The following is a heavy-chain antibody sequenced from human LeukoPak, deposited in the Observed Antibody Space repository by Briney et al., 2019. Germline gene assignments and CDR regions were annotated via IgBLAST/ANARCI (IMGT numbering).Heavy chain of an antibody. Sequence: GGSLRLSCAASGFTFSSYAMHWVRQAPGKGLEWVAVISYDGSNKYYADSVKGRFTISRDNSKNTLYLQMNSLRAEDTAVYYCARAYGSGSQPGNYWGQGTLVTVSS. CDR1: GFTFSSYA. J-gene: IGHJ4*02. V-gene: IGHV3-30*04. CDR2: ISYDGSNK. CDR3: ARAYGSGSQPGNY. D-gene: IGHD3-10*01.